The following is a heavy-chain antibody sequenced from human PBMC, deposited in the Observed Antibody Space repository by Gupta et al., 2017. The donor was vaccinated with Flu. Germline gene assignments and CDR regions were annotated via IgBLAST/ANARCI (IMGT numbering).Heavy chain of an antibody. Sequence: QVQLQESGPGLVKPSQTLSLTCTVSGASVSSGSSYWTWIRQPAGKGLEWIGHVDASGNAKYNPSLKSRVTVSVDTSKNEFSLRLSSVTAAATAIEYWAREQNTYSNWIDTWGQGTRVTVSS. CDR2: VDASGNA. V-gene: IGHV4-61*02. J-gene: IGHJ5*02. CDR1: GASVSSGSSY. CDR3: AREQNTYSNWIDT. D-gene: IGHD5-12*01.